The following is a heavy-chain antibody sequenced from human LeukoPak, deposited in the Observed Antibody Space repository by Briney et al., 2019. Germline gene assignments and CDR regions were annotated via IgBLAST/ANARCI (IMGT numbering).Heavy chain of an antibody. Sequence: SETLSLTCTVSGGSISSYYWNWIRQPPGKGLEWIAYVHYSGSTNYNPSLKSRVAISLDTSKSQFSLKLNSVTAADTAVYYCASYTYGRYHFDSWGQGTLVTVSS. CDR1: GGSISSYY. CDR2: VHYSGST. D-gene: IGHD5-18*01. J-gene: IGHJ4*02. V-gene: IGHV4-59*01. CDR3: ASYTYGRYHFDS.